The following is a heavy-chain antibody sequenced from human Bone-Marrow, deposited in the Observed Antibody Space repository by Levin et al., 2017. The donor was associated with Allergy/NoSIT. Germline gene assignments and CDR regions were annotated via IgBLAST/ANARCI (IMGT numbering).Heavy chain of an antibody. J-gene: IGHJ4*02. CDR2: IGATGDT. CDR1: GFTLSGYD. V-gene: IGHV3-13*01. CDR3: ARGGTVTDFDY. Sequence: GGSLRLSCAASGFTLSGYDLHWVRQATGKGLEWVSSIGATGDTYYLGSVKGRFTISRENAKNSLYLQMNSLTAGDTAVYYCARGGTVTDFDYWGQGTLVTVSS. D-gene: IGHD4-17*01.